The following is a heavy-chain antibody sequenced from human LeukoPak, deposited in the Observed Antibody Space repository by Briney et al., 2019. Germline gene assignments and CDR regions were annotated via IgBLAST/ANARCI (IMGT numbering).Heavy chain of an antibody. V-gene: IGHV3-53*01. D-gene: IGHD5-18*01. Sequence: GGSLRLSCAASGFTFSNAWMSWVRQAPGKGLEWVSVIYSGGSTYYADSVRGRFTISRDKSKNTLYLQMNSLRVEDTAVYYCARGLYVDTTMPILYWGQGTLVTVSS. CDR3: ARGLYVDTTMPILY. CDR1: GFTFSNAW. J-gene: IGHJ4*02. CDR2: IYSGGST.